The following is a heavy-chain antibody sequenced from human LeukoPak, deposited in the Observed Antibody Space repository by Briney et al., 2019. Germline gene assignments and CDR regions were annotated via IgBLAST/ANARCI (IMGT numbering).Heavy chain of an antibody. CDR1: GFTVSTNY. J-gene: IGHJ4*02. CDR2: IYSGGSST. CDR3: ARDFYDSSGYDY. Sequence: GGSLRLSCAASGFTVSTNYMSWVRQVPGRGLEWVSVIYSGGSSTYYADSVKGRFTISRDKSKDTLYLQMNSLRAEDTAVYYCARDFYDSSGYDYWGQGTLVTVSS. D-gene: IGHD3-22*01. V-gene: IGHV3-66*01.